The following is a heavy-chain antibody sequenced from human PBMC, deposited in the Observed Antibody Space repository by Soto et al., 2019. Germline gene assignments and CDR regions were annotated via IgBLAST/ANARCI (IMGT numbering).Heavy chain of an antibody. CDR2: IIPMFGTV. CDR1: GGTFNSYA. CDR3: ARVPGTNYYYGMDV. D-gene: IGHD1-1*01. J-gene: IGHJ6*02. V-gene: IGHV1-69*06. Sequence: QVQLVQSGAEVKKPGSTVKVSCKACGGTFNSYAFSWERQAPGQGLEWVGGIIPMFGTVNYAQKFQGRVTITADKSTSTAYMELSSLRSDDTAVYYCARVPGTNYYYGMDVWGQGTTVTVFS.